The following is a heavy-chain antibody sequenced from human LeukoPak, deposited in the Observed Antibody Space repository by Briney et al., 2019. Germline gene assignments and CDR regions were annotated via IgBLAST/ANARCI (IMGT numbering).Heavy chain of an antibody. CDR1: GLRFTDYY. D-gene: IGHD1-26*01. Sequence: GGSLRLSCAASGLRFTDYYVSWIRQAPGKGLQWVSYISSGGDIMHYADSVKGRFTSSRDNAENSLYLQMDSLRAEDTAAYYCARSGSDFDYWGQGTLVTVSS. J-gene: IGHJ4*02. V-gene: IGHV3-11*04. CDR3: ARSGSDFDY. CDR2: ISSGGDIM.